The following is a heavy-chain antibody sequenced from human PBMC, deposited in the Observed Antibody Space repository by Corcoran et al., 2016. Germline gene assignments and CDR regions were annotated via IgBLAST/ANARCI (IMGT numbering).Heavy chain of an antibody. CDR1: HGSFSDYF. CDR3: TSHSGFFDY. D-gene: IGHD3-22*01. CDR2: INHRGST. V-gene: IGHV4-34*01. J-gene: IGHJ4*01. Sequence: QVQLQQWGAGLLKPSETLSLTCAVSHGSFSDYFWSWIHQPPGKGLEWIGEINHRGSTSYNPSLKSRVTISVDTSKNQFSLNLTSVTAADTAVYYCTSHSGFFDYWGQGTLVTVSS.